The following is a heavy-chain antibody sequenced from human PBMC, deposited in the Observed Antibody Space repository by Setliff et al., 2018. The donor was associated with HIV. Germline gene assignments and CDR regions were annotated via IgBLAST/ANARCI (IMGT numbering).Heavy chain of an antibody. CDR3: AKQLSPHFYYYMDV. Sequence: LRLSCEASGFTLSSYWMHWVRQVPGKGLVWVSRINSDGSSTSYADSVTGRFTISRDNARNTVYLQLNSLRVEDTAVYYCAKQLSPHFYYYMDVWGNGTTVTVSS. CDR1: GFTLSSYW. V-gene: IGHV3-74*01. D-gene: IGHD3-3*02. J-gene: IGHJ6*03. CDR2: INSDGSST.